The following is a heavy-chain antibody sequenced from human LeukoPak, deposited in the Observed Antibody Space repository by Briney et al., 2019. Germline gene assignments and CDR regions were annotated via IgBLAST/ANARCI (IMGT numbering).Heavy chain of an antibody. CDR2: IYSASST. CDR3: ARVDHPAYCGGDCAPYYFDY. CDR1: GFTVSSNY. D-gene: IGHD2-21*02. V-gene: IGHV3-53*01. Sequence: PGGSLRLSCAASGFTVSSNYMSWVRQAPGKGLEWVSVIYSASSTYYADSVKGRFTISRDNSKNTLYLQMNSLRAEDTAVYYCARVDHPAYCGGDCAPYYFDYWGQGTLVTVSS. J-gene: IGHJ4*02.